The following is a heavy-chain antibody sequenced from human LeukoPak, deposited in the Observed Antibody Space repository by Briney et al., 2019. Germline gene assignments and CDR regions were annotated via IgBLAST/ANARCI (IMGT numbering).Heavy chain of an antibody. Sequence: GGSLRLSCAASGFTFNNYWMTWFRQAPGKGLEWVANIKQDGTEIFYVDSVRGRFIISRDNAENSLYLQMNSLRVEDTAVYYCARTPDGADYWGQGALVTVSS. V-gene: IGHV3-7*01. D-gene: IGHD3-10*01. CDR1: GFTFNNYW. CDR3: ARTPDGADY. J-gene: IGHJ4*02. CDR2: IKQDGTEI.